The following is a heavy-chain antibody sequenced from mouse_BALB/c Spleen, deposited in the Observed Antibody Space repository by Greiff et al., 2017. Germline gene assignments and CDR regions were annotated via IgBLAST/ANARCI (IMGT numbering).Heavy chain of an antibody. J-gene: IGHJ2*01. CDR2: ISSGGST. V-gene: IGHV5-6-5*01. CDR3: ARGRYGNYACDY. Sequence: EVMLVESGGGLVKPGGSLKLSCAASGFTFSSYAMSWVRQTPEKRLEWVASISSGGSTYYPDSVKGRFTISRDNARNILYLQMSSLRSEDTAMYYCARGRYGNYACDYWGQGTTLTVSS. CDR1: GFTFSSYA. D-gene: IGHD2-10*02.